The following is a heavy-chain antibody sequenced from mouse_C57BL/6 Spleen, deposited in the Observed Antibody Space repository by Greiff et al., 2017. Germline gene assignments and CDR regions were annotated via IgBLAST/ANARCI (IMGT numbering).Heavy chain of an antibody. CDR2: IYPGDGDT. CDR3: ARVAYGSKLPDY. J-gene: IGHJ2*01. Sequence: QVQLQQSGAELVKPGASVKISCKASGYAFSSYWMNWVKQRPGKGLEWIGQIYPGDGDTNYNGKFKGKATLTADKSSSTAYMQLRSLTSEDSAVYFCARVAYGSKLPDYWGQGTTLTVSS. CDR1: GYAFSSYW. V-gene: IGHV1-80*01. D-gene: IGHD1-1*01.